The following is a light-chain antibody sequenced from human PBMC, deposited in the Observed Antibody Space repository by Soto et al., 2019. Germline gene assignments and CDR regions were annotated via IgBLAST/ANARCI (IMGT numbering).Light chain of an antibody. Sequence: QSALTQPASLSGSPGPSITLSFTGTSSDVGAYDYVSWYQQHPDKAPKLMIYEVSNRPSGVSNRFSGSKSVNTATLTISGLQADDEADYYCSSYTSSSTRVFGTGTKVTVL. J-gene: IGLJ1*01. CDR2: EVS. CDR1: SSDVGAYDY. V-gene: IGLV2-14*03. CDR3: SSYTSSSTRV.